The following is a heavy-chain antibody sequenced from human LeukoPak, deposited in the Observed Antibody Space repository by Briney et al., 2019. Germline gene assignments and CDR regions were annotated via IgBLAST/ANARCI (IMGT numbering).Heavy chain of an antibody. D-gene: IGHD3-10*01. CDR1: GYTFTGYY. CDR2: INPNSGGT. V-gene: IGHV1-2*02. CDR3: ARDGGFGESDAFDI. J-gene: IGHJ3*02. Sequence: GASVKVSCKASGYTFTGYYMHWVRQAPGQGLEWMGWINPNSGGTNYAQKFQGRVTMTRDTSISTAYMELSRLRSDDTAVYYCARDGGFGESDAFDIWGQGTMVTVSS.